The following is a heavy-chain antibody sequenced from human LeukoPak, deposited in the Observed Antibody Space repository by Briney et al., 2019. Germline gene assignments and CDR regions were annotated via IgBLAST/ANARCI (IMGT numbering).Heavy chain of an antibody. CDR3: ARVRRVAARLGCYFDY. Sequence: GGSLRLSCAASGFTFSSYWMSWVRQAPGKGLEWVANIKQDGSEKYYVDSVKGRFTISRDNAKNSLYLQMNSLRAEDTAVYYCARVRRVAARLGCYFDYWGQGTLVTVSS. D-gene: IGHD6-6*01. V-gene: IGHV3-7*01. CDR1: GFTFSSYW. CDR2: IKQDGSEK. J-gene: IGHJ4*02.